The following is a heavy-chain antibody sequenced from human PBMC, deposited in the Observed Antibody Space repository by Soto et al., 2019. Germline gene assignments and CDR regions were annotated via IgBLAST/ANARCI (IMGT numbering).Heavy chain of an antibody. V-gene: IGHV3-9*01. CDR1: GFTFDDYG. Sequence: GGSLRLSCVASGFTFDDYGLHWVRQTPEKGLEWVSSITWNSGSVFYADSVKGRFTISRDNAKNSLYLQMNGLRVEDTALYYCAKDNRGYENDSFNFWGQGTMVTV. J-gene: IGHJ3*01. CDR3: AKDNRGYENDSFNF. CDR2: ITWNSGSV. D-gene: IGHD5-12*01.